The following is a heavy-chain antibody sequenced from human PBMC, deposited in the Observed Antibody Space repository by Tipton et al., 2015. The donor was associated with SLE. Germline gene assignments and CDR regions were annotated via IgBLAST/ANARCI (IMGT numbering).Heavy chain of an antibody. J-gene: IGHJ4*02. D-gene: IGHD3-9*01. V-gene: IGHV4-39*01. Sequence: TLSLTCTVSGGPISSSSYYWGWFRQPPGKGLEWIGGIYYSGSTSYNPSLKSRVTISVDTSKNQFSLKLSTVTAADTAAYYCARRHDSLTGYYTFDYWGQGTLVTVSS. CDR1: GGPISSSSYY. CDR2: IYYSGST. CDR3: ARRHDSLTGYYTFDY.